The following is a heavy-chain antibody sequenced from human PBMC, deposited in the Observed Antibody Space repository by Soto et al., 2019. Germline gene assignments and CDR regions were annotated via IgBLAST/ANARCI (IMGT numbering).Heavy chain of an antibody. CDR2: ISGGGGST. D-gene: IGHD2-15*01. V-gene: IGHV3-23*01. Sequence: EVQLLESGGGLIQPGGSLRLSCAASGFTFINYAMTWVRQAPGKGLEWVSGISGGGGSTYYADSVKGRFTISRDNSKNTLYLQMNSLRAEDTAVYYCAKAGNYDIVEVVAATRKLDYWGQGTLVTVSS. CDR1: GFTFINYA. J-gene: IGHJ4*02. CDR3: AKAGNYDIVEVVAATRKLDY.